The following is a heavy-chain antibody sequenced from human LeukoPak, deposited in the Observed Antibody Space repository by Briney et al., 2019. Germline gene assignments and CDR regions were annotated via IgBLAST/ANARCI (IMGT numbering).Heavy chain of an antibody. V-gene: IGHV4-59*01. CDR3: ARARGSGSFNRAFDY. D-gene: IGHD3-10*01. CDR2: IYYSGST. CDR1: GGSISGYY. Sequence: SETLSLTCTVSGGSISGYYWSWIRQPPGKGLEWIGYIYYSGSTNYNPSLKSRVTISVDTSKNQFSLKLSSVTAADTAVYYCARARGSGSFNRAFDYWGQGTLVTVSS. J-gene: IGHJ4*02.